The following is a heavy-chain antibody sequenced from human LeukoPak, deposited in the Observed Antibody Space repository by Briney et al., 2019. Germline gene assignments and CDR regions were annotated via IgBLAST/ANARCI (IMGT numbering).Heavy chain of an antibody. V-gene: IGHV1-2*02. D-gene: IGHD6-13*01. CDR2: INPNSGGT. CDR3: ATSHSSSWPLDGMDV. Sequence: ASVKVSCKASGYTFTGYYMHWVRQAPGQGLEWMGWINPNSGGTNYAQKFQDRVTMTRDTSTSTAYMELSRLRSDDTAVYYCATSHSSSWPLDGMDVWGQGTTVTVSS. J-gene: IGHJ6*02. CDR1: GYTFTGYY.